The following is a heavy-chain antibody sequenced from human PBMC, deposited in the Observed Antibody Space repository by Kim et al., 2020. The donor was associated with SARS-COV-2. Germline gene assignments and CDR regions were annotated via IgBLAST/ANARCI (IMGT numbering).Heavy chain of an antibody. V-gene: IGHV3-23*01. CDR2: ISNSGGNT. CDR3: ANKPNAFDI. J-gene: IGHJ3*02. CDR1: GFTFSTHA. Sequence: GGSLRLSCVGSGFTFSTHAMNWVRQAPGKGLEWVSTISNSGGNTYYADSVKGRFTMSRDNSKNTLYLQMNSLRAEDTAVYYCANKPNAFDIWGQGTMVTVTS.